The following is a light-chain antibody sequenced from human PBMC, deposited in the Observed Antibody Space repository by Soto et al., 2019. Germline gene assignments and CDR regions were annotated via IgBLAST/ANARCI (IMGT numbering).Light chain of an antibody. CDR2: AAS. CDR3: QQYGSSPPT. J-gene: IGKJ1*01. V-gene: IGKV3-20*01. Sequence: EIVLTHSLGTLSLSPCERAALSSRASQSVSRNLAWYQQKPGQAPRLLIYAASTRATGIPARFSGSGSGTDFTLTISRLEPEDFAVYYCQQYGSSPPTFGQGTKVDIK. CDR1: QSVSRN.